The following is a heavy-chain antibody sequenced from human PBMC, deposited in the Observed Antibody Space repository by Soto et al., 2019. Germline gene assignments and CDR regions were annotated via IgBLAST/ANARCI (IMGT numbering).Heavy chain of an antibody. V-gene: IGHV1-58*01. Sequence: SVEVSCKXSGFTFTSSAVQWVRQARGQRLEWIGWIVVGSGNTNYAQKFQERVAITRDMSTSTAYMELSSLRSEDTAVYYCAAGPLQLLEWLLKPYYYYYGMDVWGQGTTVTVSS. CDR2: IVVGSGNT. J-gene: IGHJ6*02. CDR3: AAGPLQLLEWLLKPYYYYYGMDV. D-gene: IGHD3-3*01. CDR1: GFTFTSSA.